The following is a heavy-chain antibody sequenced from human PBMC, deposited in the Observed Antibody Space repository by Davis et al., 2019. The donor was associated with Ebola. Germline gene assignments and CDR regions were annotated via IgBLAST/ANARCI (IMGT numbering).Heavy chain of an antibody. J-gene: IGHJ5*01. D-gene: IGHD4-17*01. Sequence: GESLKISCAASGFTFSTYGTNWVRQSPGKGLEWVSYISSTSTTIQYADSVKGRFTISRDNARNSLYLHMNSLTDADTAVYYCARGYYGDYLCDSWGQGTLVTVSS. CDR1: GFTFSTYG. CDR3: ARGYYGDYLCDS. V-gene: IGHV3-48*02. CDR2: ISSTSTTI.